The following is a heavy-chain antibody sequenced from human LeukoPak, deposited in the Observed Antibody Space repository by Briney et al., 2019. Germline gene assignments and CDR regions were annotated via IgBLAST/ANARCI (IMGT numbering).Heavy chain of an antibody. CDR1: RFTFSPYS. V-gene: IGHV3-48*04. D-gene: IGHD2-15*01. CDR3: ARGPRDPTEYCSRGTCSPTYDV. CDR2: ISSSGRRI. J-gene: IGHJ4*02. Sequence: PGGSLRLSCAASRFTFSPYSMSWVRQAPGKGLEWVSYISSSGRRIYYADSVKGRFTISRDNGKNSLYLQMNSLRADDTAIYYCARGPRDPTEYCSRGTCSPTYDVWGQGTLVTVSS.